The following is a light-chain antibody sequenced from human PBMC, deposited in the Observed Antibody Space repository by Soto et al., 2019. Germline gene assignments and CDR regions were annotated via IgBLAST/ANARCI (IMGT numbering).Light chain of an antibody. CDR3: SSYTSGSTYV. Sequence: QSVLTQPASVSGSPGQPITISCTGTSSDVGGYNYVSWYQQHPGKAPKLMIYDVSNRPSGVSNRFSGSKSGNTASLTISGLQAEDEADYYCSSYTSGSTYVFGNGTKVTVL. CDR2: DVS. CDR1: SSDVGGYNY. V-gene: IGLV2-14*01. J-gene: IGLJ1*01.